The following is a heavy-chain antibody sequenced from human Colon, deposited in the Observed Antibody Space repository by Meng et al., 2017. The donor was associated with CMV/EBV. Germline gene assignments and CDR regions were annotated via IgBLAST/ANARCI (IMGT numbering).Heavy chain of an antibody. J-gene: IGHJ4*02. CDR3: ATFGGDFDY. V-gene: IGHV1-2*02. D-gene: IGHD3-3*01. CDR2: INPVTGDT. Sequence: VQLGQSCAEVKEPGASVKVSFKTSGYTFNGYFMHWVRQAPGQGLEWMGWINPVTGDTSYAQKFQVRVTMTRDTSISTAYMELSSLRSDDTAVYYCATFGGDFDYWGQGTLVTVSS. CDR1: GYTFNGYF.